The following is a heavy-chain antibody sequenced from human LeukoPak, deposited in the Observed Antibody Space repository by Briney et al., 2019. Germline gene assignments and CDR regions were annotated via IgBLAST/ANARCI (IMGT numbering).Heavy chain of an antibody. CDR2: IKQDGGEK. D-gene: IGHD2-15*01. Sequence: GGSLRLSCAASGFTFSSYWMTWVRQAPGKGLEWVANIKQDGGEKYYVDSVKGRFTISRDNAKNSLYLQMNSLGAEDTAVYYCARDRMGDCSGGSCYNGFDYWGQGTLVTVSS. V-gene: IGHV3-7*01. CDR3: ARDRMGDCSGGSCYNGFDY. CDR1: GFTFSSYW. J-gene: IGHJ4*02.